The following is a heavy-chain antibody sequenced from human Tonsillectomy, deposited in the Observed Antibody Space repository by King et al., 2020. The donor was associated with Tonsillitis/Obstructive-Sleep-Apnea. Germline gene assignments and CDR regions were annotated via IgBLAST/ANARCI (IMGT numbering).Heavy chain of an antibody. CDR2: IYYSVST. Sequence: QLQESGPGLVKPSETLSLTCTVSGGSISSYYWSWIRQPPGKGLEWIGYIYYSVSTNYNPSLKSRVTISVDTSKNQFSLKLSSVTAADTAVYYCARKGYCSGGSCYSSYYYGMDVWGQGTTVTVSS. D-gene: IGHD2-15*01. V-gene: IGHV4-59*08. CDR3: ARKGYCSGGSCYSSYYYGMDV. J-gene: IGHJ6*02. CDR1: GGSISSYY.